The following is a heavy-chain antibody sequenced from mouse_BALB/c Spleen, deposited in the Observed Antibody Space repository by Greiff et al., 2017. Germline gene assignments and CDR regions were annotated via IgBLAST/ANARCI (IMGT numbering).Heavy chain of an antibody. J-gene: IGHJ2*01. Sequence: VQLQQPGAELVKPGASVKMSCKASGYTFTSYWMHWVKQRPGQGLEWIGVIDPSDSYTSYNQKFKGKATLTVDTSSSTAYMQLSSLTSEDSAVYYCTRNYGEGDFDYWGQGTTLTVSS. V-gene: IGHV1S127*01. CDR1: GYTFTSYW. D-gene: IGHD1-1*01. CDR3: TRNYGEGDFDY. CDR2: IDPSDSYT.